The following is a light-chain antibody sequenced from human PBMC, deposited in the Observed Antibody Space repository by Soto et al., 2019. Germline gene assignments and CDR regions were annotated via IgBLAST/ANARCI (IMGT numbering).Light chain of an antibody. J-gene: IGKJ5*01. Sequence: DIQMTQSPSSLSASVGDRVTITCRPSQNIKNYLNWYQHRPGKAPKLLIYAASSLQSGVPSRFSGSGSGTDFTLTISSLQPEDFATYYCQQSYSTPRITFGQGTRLEIK. CDR1: QNIKNY. CDR2: AAS. CDR3: QQSYSTPRIT. V-gene: IGKV1-39*01.